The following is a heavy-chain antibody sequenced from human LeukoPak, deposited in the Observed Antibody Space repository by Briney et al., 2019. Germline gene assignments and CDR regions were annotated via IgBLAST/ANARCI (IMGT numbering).Heavy chain of an antibody. J-gene: IGHJ4*03. V-gene: IGHV5-51*01. D-gene: IGHD6-19*01. Sequence: GEALKISCNASGYRFTEHWLGWVRQRPGKGLEWMGILYPGYSDTIYSPSFQGQVTISANTSITTVYLQWSTVQAPDTASYYCARGDNSCWYVFDYWGKGTLVTVSS. CDR1: GYRFTEHW. CDR2: LYPGYSDT. CDR3: ARGDNSCWYVFDY.